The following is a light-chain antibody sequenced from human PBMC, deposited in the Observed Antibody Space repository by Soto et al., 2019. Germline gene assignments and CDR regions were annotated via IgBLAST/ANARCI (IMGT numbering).Light chain of an antibody. CDR3: QVWDNSDVV. J-gene: IGLJ2*01. Sequence: SYELTQPPSLSVAPGQTATITCGGNNIGSKNVHWYQQKPGQAPVLVIYDDSDRRSGIPERFSGSNSGNTATLTIIRVEAGDEADYYCQVWDNSDVVFGGGTKLTVL. CDR2: DDS. CDR1: NIGSKN. V-gene: IGLV3-21*02.